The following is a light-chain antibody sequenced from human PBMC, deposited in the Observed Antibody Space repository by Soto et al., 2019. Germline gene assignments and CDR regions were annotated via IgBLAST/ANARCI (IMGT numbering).Light chain of an antibody. CDR2: DVN. CDR3: SSYTGSSTFV. CDR1: SSDVGGYDY. Sequence: QSALTQPASVSGSPGQSITISCTGTSSDVGGYDYVSWYQQLPGKAHKLLIYDVNNRPSGVFHRFSGSKSGNTASLTISGRQAEDEADYYCSSYTGSSTFVFGTGTKVTVL. V-gene: IGLV2-14*01. J-gene: IGLJ1*01.